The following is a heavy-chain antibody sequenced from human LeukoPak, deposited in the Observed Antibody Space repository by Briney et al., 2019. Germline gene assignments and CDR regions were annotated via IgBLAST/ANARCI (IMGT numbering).Heavy chain of an antibody. Sequence: SETLSLTCTVSGGSISSSSYYWGWIRQPPGKGLEWLATIYHSGTSYFNPSLGSRVNISVDTSKNQFSLKVNSVTAADTAVYYCARAFTDHFDNWGQGTLVIVSS. J-gene: IGHJ4*02. CDR3: ARAFTDHFDN. CDR2: IYHSGTS. D-gene: IGHD3-16*01. CDR1: GGSISSSSYY. V-gene: IGHV4-39*07.